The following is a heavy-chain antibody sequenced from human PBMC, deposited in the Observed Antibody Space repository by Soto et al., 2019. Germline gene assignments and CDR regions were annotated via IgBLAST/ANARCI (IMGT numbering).Heavy chain of an antibody. CDR3: ARGMGGYDSSGYYHDAFDI. D-gene: IGHD3-22*01. V-gene: IGHV4-4*02. CDR2: IYHSGST. Sequence: QVQLQESGPGLVKPSGTLSLTCAVSGGSISSSNWWSWVRQPPGKGLEWIGEIYHSGSTNYNPSLKSRVTISVDKSKNQFALKLSSVTAADTAVYYCARGMGGYDSSGYYHDAFDIWGQGTMVTVSS. J-gene: IGHJ3*02. CDR1: GGSISSSNW.